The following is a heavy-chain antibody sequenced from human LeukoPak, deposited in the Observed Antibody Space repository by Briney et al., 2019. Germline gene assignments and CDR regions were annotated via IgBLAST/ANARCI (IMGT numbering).Heavy chain of an antibody. D-gene: IGHD2-21*01. CDR1: GFTFSSYA. CDR3: ATTGLLGDIP. V-gene: IGHV3-48*04. CDR2: ISKNGKTI. J-gene: IGHJ5*02. Sequence: GGSLRLSCAASGFTFSSYAISWVRQAPGKGLEWLSYISKNGKTIYYADSVKGRFTISRDNARKSVYLQMNSLRAEDTAVYYCATTGLLGDIPWGQGTLVTVSS.